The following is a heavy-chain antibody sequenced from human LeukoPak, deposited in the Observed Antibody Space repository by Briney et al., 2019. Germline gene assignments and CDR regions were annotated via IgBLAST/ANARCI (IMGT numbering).Heavy chain of an antibody. V-gene: IGHV1-18*01. J-gene: IGHJ4*02. CDR1: GYTFTSYA. Sequence: ASVKVSCKASGYTFTSYAIIWVRQAPGQGLEWMGWISGYNGNTKSSQSLQDRVIMTTDTSTRTAYMELRSLRPDDTAVYYCARVYLEIYYDGSPSPFDYWGQGTLVTVSS. CDR3: ARVYLEIYYDGSPSPFDY. D-gene: IGHD3-22*01. CDR2: ISGYNGNT.